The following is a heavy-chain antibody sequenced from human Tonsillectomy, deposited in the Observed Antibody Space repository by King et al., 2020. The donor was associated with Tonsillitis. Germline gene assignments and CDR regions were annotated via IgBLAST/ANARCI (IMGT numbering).Heavy chain of an antibody. V-gene: IGHV3-23*04. CDR1: GFTFSSHA. CDR2: ISGSGGTP. D-gene: IGHD2-21*02. CDR3: AKDLVVVTAIPGNYFDY. J-gene: IGHJ4*02. Sequence: VQLVESGGVLVQTGGSLRLSCAASGFTFSSHAMSWVRQAPGKGLEWVSAISGSGGTPYYADSVKGRFTISRDNSKNTLYLQMNSLRAEDTAVYYCAKDLVVVTAIPGNYFDYWGQGTLVTVSS.